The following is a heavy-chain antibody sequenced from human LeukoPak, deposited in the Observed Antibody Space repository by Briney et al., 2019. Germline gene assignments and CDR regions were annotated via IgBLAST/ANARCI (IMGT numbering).Heavy chain of an antibody. J-gene: IGHJ2*01. CDR1: GGSISSSSYY. V-gene: IGHV4-61*02. Sequence: SETLSLTCTVSGGSISSSSYYWSWIRQPAGKGLEWIGRIYTSGGTNYNPSLKSRVTMSVDTSKNQFSLKLSSVTAADTAVYYCARNPGRGYWYFDLWGRGTLVTVSS. CDR2: IYTSGGT. CDR3: ARNPGRGYWYFDL.